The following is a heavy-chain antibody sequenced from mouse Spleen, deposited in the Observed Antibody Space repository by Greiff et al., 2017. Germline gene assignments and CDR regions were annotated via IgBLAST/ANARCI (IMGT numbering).Heavy chain of an antibody. CDR2: ISSGGSYT. CDR1: GFTFSSYG. J-gene: IGHJ1*03. V-gene: IGHV5-6*01. D-gene: IGHD1-1*01. CDR3: ARHYYGSSYGYFDV. Sequence: EVKVVESGGDLVKPGGSLKLSCAASGFTFSSYGMSWVRQTPDKRLEWVATISSGGSYTYYPDSVKGRFTISRDNAKNTLYLQMSSLKSEDTAMYYCARHYYGSSYGYFDVWGTGTTVTVSS.